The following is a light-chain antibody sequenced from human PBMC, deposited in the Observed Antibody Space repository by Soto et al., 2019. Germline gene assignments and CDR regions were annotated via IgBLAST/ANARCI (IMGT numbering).Light chain of an antibody. CDR2: EVS. CDR3: SSYTSSSTYV. J-gene: IGLJ1*01. V-gene: IGLV2-14*01. Sequence: QSVLTQPASVSGSPGQSIAISCTGTSSDVGGYNYVSWYQQHPGKAPKLMISEVSNRPSGVSNRFSGSKSGNTASLTMSGLQAEDEADYYCSSYTSSSTYVFGTGTKLTVL. CDR1: SSDVGGYNY.